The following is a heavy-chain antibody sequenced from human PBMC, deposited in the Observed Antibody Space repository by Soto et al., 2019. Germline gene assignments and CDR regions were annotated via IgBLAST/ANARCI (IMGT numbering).Heavy chain of an antibody. V-gene: IGHV4-39*01. CDR3: ARRRGWFGEMGYGMDV. Sequence: SETLSLTCTVSGGSISSSSYYWGWIRQPPGKGLEWIGSIYYSGSTYYNPSLKSRVTISVDTSKNQFSLKLSSVTAADTAVYYCARRRGWFGEMGYGMDVWGQGTTVTVSS. J-gene: IGHJ6*02. D-gene: IGHD3-10*01. CDR2: IYYSGST. CDR1: GGSISSSSYY.